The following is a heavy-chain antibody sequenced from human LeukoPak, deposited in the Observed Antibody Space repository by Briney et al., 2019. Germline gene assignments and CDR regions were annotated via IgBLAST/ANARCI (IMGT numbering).Heavy chain of an antibody. J-gene: IGHJ4*02. Sequence: SETLSLTCTVSGGSISTYYWSWIRQPPGQGLEWIGYIYYSGSANYNPSLKSRVTISVDTSKTQFSLKLSSVTAADTAVYYCARSYGSGNYFDYWGQGTLVTVSS. V-gene: IGHV4-59*01. CDR1: GGSISTYY. D-gene: IGHD3-10*01. CDR3: ARSYGSGNYFDY. CDR2: IYYSGSA.